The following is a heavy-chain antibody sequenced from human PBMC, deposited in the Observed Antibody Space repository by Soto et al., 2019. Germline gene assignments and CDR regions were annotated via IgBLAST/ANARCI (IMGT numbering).Heavy chain of an antibody. D-gene: IGHD1-26*01. CDR1: GFTFSSYA. V-gene: IGHV3-23*01. Sequence: GGSLRLSCAASGFTFSSYAMSWVRQAPGKGLEWVSAISGSGGSTYYADSAKGRFTISRDNSKNTLYLQMNSLRAEDTAVYYCAKAMGATSTTFDYWGQGTLVTVSS. CDR3: AKAMGATSTTFDY. J-gene: IGHJ4*02. CDR2: ISGSGGST.